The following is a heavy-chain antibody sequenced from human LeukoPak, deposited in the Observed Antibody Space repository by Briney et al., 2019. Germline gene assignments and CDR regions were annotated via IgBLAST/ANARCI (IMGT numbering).Heavy chain of an antibody. V-gene: IGHV3-21*01. Sequence: GGSLRLSWAASGFTFSSYSMNWVRQAPGKGLEWVSSISSSSSYIYYADSVKGRFTISRDNAKNSLYRQMNSLRAEDTAVYYCAGSSGWAYDYWGQGTLVTVSS. D-gene: IGHD6-19*01. J-gene: IGHJ4*02. CDR3: AGSSGWAYDY. CDR2: ISSSSSYI. CDR1: GFTFSSYS.